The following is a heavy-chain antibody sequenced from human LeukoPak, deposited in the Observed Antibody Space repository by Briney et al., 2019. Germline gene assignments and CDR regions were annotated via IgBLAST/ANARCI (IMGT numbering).Heavy chain of an antibody. CDR3: VRDVKAVPSATTIFGLVQNWFDS. J-gene: IGHJ5*01. Sequence: GGSLRLSCAASGFTFSSYEMNWVREAPGKGLEWLSYISGSGSAIHYADSVKGRFTISRDNAKKSLYLQMNSLRAEDTAVYFCVRDVKAVPSATTIFGLVQNWFDSWGQGTLVTVSS. CDR1: GFTFSSYE. D-gene: IGHD3-3*01. V-gene: IGHV3-48*03. CDR2: ISGSGSAI.